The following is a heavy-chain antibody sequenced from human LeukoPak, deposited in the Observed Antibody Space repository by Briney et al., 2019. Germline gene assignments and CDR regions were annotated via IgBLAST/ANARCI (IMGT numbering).Heavy chain of an antibody. J-gene: IGHJ5*02. Sequence: SGTLSLTCAVSGGSISSSNWWSWVRQPPGKGLEWIGEIYHSGSTNYNPSLKSRVTISVDKSKNQFSLKLSSVTAADTAVYYCARGVFVEGPGWGLDPWGQGALVTVSS. V-gene: IGHV4-4*02. D-gene: IGHD2-2*01. CDR2: IYHSGST. CDR3: ARGVFVEGPGWGLDP. CDR1: GGSISSSNW.